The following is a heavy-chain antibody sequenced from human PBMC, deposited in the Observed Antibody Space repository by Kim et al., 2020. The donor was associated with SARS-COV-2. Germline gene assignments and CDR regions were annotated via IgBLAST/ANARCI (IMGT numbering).Heavy chain of an antibody. CDR3: ARGSLSWSASGYYYYYGMDV. CDR2: INHSGST. CDR1: GGSFSGYY. D-gene: IGHD2-15*01. V-gene: IGHV4-34*01. Sequence: SETLSLTCAVYGGSFSGYYWSWIRQPPGKGLEWIGEINHSGSTNYNPSLKSRVTISVDTSKNQFSLKLSSVTAADTAVYYCARGSLSWSASGYYYYYGMDVWGQGTTVTVSS. J-gene: IGHJ6*02.